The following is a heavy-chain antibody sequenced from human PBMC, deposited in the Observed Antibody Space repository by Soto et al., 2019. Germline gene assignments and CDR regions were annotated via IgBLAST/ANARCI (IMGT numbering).Heavy chain of an antibody. Sequence: PGGSLRLSCVASGFSFSSYTMNWVRQAPGKGLEWVSGVSGNGGNTYYADSVKGRFSISRDNSKNTLYLQLNSLGAEDTAIYYCAKDRMGASGWFDPWGQGTPVTVSS. CDR2: VSGNGGNT. V-gene: IGHV3-23*01. D-gene: IGHD1-26*01. CDR3: AKDRMGASGWFDP. CDR1: GFSFSSYT. J-gene: IGHJ5*02.